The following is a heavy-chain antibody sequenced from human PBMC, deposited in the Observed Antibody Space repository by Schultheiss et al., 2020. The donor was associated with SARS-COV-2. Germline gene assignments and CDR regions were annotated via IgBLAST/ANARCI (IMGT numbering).Heavy chain of an antibody. J-gene: IGHJ6*02. CDR1: GGSFSGYY. V-gene: IGHV4-34*01. D-gene: IGHD3-9*01. CDR2: INHSGST. Sequence: SETLSLTCAVYGGSFSGYYWSWIRQPPGKGLEWFGEINHSGSTNYNPSLKSRVTISVDTSKNQFSLKLSSVTATDTAVYYCARTLRYFDCLPYYGMDVWGQGTTVTVSS. CDR3: ARTLRYFDCLPYYGMDV.